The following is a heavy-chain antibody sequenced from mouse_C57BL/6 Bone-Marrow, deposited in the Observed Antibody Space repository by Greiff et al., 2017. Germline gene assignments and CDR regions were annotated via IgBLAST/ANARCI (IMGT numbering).Heavy chain of an antibody. CDR1: GYTFTDYN. J-gene: IGHJ4*01. CDR2: INPNNGGT. D-gene: IGHD2-14*01. Sequence: EVKLMESGPELVKPGASVKIPCKASGYTFTDYNMDWVKQSHGKSLEWIGDINPNNGGTIYNQKFKGKATLTVDKSSSTAYMELRSLTSEDTAVYYCARGDYRDAMDYWGQGTSVTVSS. V-gene: IGHV1-18*01. CDR3: ARGDYRDAMDY.